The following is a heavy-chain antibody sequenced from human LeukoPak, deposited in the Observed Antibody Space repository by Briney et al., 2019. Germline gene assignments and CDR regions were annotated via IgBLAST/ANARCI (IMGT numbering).Heavy chain of an antibody. D-gene: IGHD3-9*01. CDR3: ARHSNYDILTGYGPGGYLDY. J-gene: IGHJ4*02. Sequence: SETLSLTCTVSGGSISSNNYYWGWIRQPPGKGLEWIGSIYHSGSTYYNPSLKSRVTISVDTSKNQFSLKLSSVTAADTAVYYCARHSNYDILTGYGPGGYLDYWGQGTLVTVSS. CDR1: GGSISSNNYY. V-gene: IGHV4-39*01. CDR2: IYHSGST.